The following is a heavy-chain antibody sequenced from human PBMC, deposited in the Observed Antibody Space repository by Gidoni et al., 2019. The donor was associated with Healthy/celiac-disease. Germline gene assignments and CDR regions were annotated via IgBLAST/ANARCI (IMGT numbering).Heavy chain of an antibody. Sequence: QVQLQQWCAGLLKPSATLSLTCAVYGGSFSGYYWSCIRQPPGKGLGWIVEINHSGSTNYNPSLKIRVTISVDTSKNQFSLKLSSVTAADTAVYYGARTRPARGYSYAFDYWGQGTLVTVSS. J-gene: IGHJ4*02. CDR1: GGSFSGYY. V-gene: IGHV4-34*01. D-gene: IGHD5-18*01. CDR3: ARTRPARGYSYAFDY. CDR2: INHSGST.